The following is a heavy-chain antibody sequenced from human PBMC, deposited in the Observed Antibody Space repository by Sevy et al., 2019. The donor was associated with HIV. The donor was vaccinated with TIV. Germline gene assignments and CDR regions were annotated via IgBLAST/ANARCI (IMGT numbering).Heavy chain of an antibody. V-gene: IGHV3-7*01. CDR2: IKRDGSEK. Sequence: GGSLRLSCAASGFTFSINWMSWVRQAPGKGLEWVANIKRDGSEKFYVDSVKGRFTISRDNAKSSLYLQMNSLRAEDTAVYYCARGPRLRSGSGSSYFGMDVWGQGTTVTVSS. CDR1: GFTFSINW. CDR3: ARGPRLRSGSGSSYFGMDV. D-gene: IGHD3-3*01. J-gene: IGHJ6*02.